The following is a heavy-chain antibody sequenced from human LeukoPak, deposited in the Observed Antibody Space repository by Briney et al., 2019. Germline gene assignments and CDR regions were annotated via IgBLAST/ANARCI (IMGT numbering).Heavy chain of an antibody. D-gene: IGHD5-24*01. Sequence: GGSLRVSCAASGFSVSRSYMSWVRQAPGKGLEWVSIIYRAGNTYYADSVKDRFTISRDSSKNTLFLEMNTLSAEDTAVYYCARDPGDGYKFDSWGQGTLVTVSS. V-gene: IGHV3-66*01. CDR3: ARDPGDGYKFDS. J-gene: IGHJ4*02. CDR2: IYRAGNT. CDR1: GFSVSRSY.